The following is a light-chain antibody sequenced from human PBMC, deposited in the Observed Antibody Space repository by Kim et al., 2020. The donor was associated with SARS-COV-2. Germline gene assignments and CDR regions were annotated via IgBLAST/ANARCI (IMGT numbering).Light chain of an antibody. J-gene: IGKJ4*01. CDR2: AAS. V-gene: IGKV1-39*01. CDR3: QQSYSTLGLT. CDR1: QSISSY. Sequence: DIQMTQSPSSLSASVGDRVTITCRASQSISSYLNWYQQKPGKAPKLLIYAASSLQSGVQSRFSGSGSGTDFTLTISSLQPEDFATYYCQQSYSTLGLTFGGGTKVDIK.